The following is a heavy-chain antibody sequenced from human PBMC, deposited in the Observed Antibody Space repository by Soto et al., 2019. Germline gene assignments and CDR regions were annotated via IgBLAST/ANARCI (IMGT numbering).Heavy chain of an antibody. V-gene: IGHV3-21*01. Sequence: GSLLLACTASGFTFSSYSMNWVRQAPGKGLEWVSSISSSSSYIYYADSVKGRFTISRDNAKNSLYLQMNSLRAEDTAVYYCARDGTDIVVVVAATPPGWFDPWGQGTLVTVYS. D-gene: IGHD2-15*01. CDR3: ARDGTDIVVVVAATPPGWFDP. CDR1: GFTFSSYS. J-gene: IGHJ5*02. CDR2: ISSSSSYI.